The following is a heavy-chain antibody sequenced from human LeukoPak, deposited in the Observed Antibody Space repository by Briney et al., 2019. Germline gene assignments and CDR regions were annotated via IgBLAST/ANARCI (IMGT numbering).Heavy chain of an antibody. CDR2: INGSGGRK. Sequence: GGSLRLSCAASGFTFSSYAMSWVRQAPGKGLEWVSTINGSGGRKYYTDSVKGRFTISRVSSENTLYLQMSSLRADDTAVHYCAKDPYSSPYYGPGYLGQGTLVTVSS. D-gene: IGHD6-19*01. V-gene: IGHV3-23*01. J-gene: IGHJ4*02. CDR1: GFTFSSYA. CDR3: AKDPYSSPYYGPGY.